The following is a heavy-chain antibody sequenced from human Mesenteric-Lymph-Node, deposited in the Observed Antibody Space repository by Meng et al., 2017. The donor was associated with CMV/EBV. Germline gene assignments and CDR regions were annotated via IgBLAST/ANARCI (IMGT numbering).Heavy chain of an antibody. CDR2: IKQDGSEK. V-gene: IGHV3-7*01. D-gene: IGHD2-15*01. J-gene: IGHJ4*02. CDR3: ASGWSPDY. Sequence: ETLSLTCAASGFTFSSYWMSWVRQAPGKGLEWVANIKQDGSEKYYVDSVKGRFTISRDNAKNSLYLQMNSLRAEDTAVYYCASGWSPDYWGQGTLVTVSS. CDR1: GFTFSSYW.